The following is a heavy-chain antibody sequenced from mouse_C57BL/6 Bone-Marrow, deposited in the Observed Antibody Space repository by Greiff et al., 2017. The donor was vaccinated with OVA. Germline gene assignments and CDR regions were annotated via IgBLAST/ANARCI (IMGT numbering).Heavy chain of an antibody. CDR1: GFTFSSYA. Sequence: EVKVVESGEGLVKPGGSLKLSCAASGFTFSSYAMSWVRQTPEKRLEWVAYISGGGDYIYYADTVKGRSTISRDNAKNTLYLQMSSLKSEDTAMYYCTRLLDAMDYWGQGTSVTVSS. CDR3: TRLLDAMDY. CDR2: ISGGGDYI. J-gene: IGHJ4*01. D-gene: IGHD2-1*01. V-gene: IGHV5-9-1*02.